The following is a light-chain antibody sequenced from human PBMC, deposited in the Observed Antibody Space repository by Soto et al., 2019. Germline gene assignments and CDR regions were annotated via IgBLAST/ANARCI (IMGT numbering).Light chain of an antibody. CDR2: AAS. V-gene: IGKV1-27*01. J-gene: IGKJ1*01. Sequence: DIQMTQSPSSLSASVGDRVTITCRASQGISNYLAWYQQKPGKVPKLLIYAASTLQSGVPSRFSCSGSVTDFTLTISSQQPEDVATYYCEKYNSAPRTFGQGTKVEIK. CDR3: EKYNSAPRT. CDR1: QGISNY.